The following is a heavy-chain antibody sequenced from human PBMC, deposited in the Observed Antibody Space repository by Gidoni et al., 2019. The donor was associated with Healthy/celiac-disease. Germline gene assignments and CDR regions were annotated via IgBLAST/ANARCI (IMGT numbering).Heavy chain of an antibody. Sequence: EVQLLESGGGLVQPGGSLRLCCAASGFTFSSYAMSWVRQAPGKGLEWVSAISGSGGSTYYADSVKGRFTTARDNSKNTLYLQMNSLRAEDTAVYYCAKDLPYYDFWGAFDIWGQGTMVTVSS. CDR3: AKDLPYYDFWGAFDI. CDR1: GFTFSSYA. V-gene: IGHV3-23*01. J-gene: IGHJ3*02. CDR2: ISGSGGST. D-gene: IGHD3-3*01.